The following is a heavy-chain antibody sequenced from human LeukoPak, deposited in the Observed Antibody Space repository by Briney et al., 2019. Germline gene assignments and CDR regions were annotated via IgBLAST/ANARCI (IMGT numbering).Heavy chain of an antibody. CDR1: GYRFTSYW. Sequence: GESLQISCQGSGYRFTSYWIGWVRQMPGKGLEWMGIIYPGDSDTRYSPSFQGQVTISADKSISTAYLQWSSLKASDTAMYYCARSLSGSYRGPIRYWGQGTLVTVSS. D-gene: IGHD1-26*01. CDR3: ARSLSGSYRGPIRY. J-gene: IGHJ4*02. CDR2: IYPGDSDT. V-gene: IGHV5-51*01.